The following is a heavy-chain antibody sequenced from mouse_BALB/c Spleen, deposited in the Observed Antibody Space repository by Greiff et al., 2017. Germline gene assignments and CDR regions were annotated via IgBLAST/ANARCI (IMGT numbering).Heavy chain of an antibody. D-gene: IGHD1-1*01. CDR1: GFTFSSYT. CDR3: ARQGLRYYFDY. V-gene: IGHV5-12-2*01. CDR2: ISNGGGST. Sequence: EVMLVESGGGLVQPGGSLKLSCAASGFTFSSYTMSWVRQTPEKRLEWVAYISNGGGSTYYPDTVKGRFTISRDNAKNTLYLQMSSLKSEDTAMYYCARQGLRYYFDYWGQGTTLTVSS. J-gene: IGHJ2*01.